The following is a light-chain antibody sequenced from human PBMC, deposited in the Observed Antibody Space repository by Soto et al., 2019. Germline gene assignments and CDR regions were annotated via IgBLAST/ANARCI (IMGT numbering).Light chain of an antibody. CDR1: QSVSSTY. V-gene: IGKV3-20*01. Sequence: EIVLTQSPGTLSVSPAERATLSCRASQSVSSTYLAWYQQKPGQAPRLLIYGASSRATGIPDRFSGSGSGTDFTLTISRLEPKDFAVYYCQQYGSSPLTFGGGTKVDI. J-gene: IGKJ4*01. CDR3: QQYGSSPLT. CDR2: GAS.